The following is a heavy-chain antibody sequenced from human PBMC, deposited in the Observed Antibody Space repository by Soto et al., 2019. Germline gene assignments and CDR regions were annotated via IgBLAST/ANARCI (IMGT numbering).Heavy chain of an antibody. J-gene: IGHJ4*02. CDR2: IDPSDSHT. CDR3: ARFLGGYSFSSPLGF. CDR1: GFSFISYW. V-gene: IGHV5-10-1*01. Sequence: PGESLKISCQGSGFSFISYWINWVRQTPGKGLEWMGRIDPSDSHTAYSPSFQGHVTMSADKSINTVYLHWSSLEASDTAIYYCARFLGGYSFSSPLGFWGQGTLVTSPQ. D-gene: IGHD2-21*01.